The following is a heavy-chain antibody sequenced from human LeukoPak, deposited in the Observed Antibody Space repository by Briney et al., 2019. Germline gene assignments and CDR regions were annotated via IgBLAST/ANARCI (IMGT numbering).Heavy chain of an antibody. CDR1: GGSISSYY. J-gene: IGHJ4*02. Sequence: PSETLPLTCTVSGGSISSYYWSWIRQPPGKGLEWIGYIYYSGSTNYNPSLKSRVTISVDTSKNQFSLKLSSVTAADTAVYYCARLSSSSWYYFDYWGQGTLVTVSS. CDR3: ARLSSSSWYYFDY. CDR2: IYYSGST. D-gene: IGHD6-13*01. V-gene: IGHV4-59*01.